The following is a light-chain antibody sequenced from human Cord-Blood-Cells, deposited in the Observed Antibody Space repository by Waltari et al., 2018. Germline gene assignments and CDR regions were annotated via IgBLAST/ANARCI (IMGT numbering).Light chain of an antibody. J-gene: IGKJ4*01. CDR1: QTVSSY. V-gene: IGKV3-11*01. CDR3: QQRSNWPPGLT. CDR2: DAS. Sequence: ELVLTQSPATLSLSPGDRATLSCRASQTVSSYLAWYQQKPGQAPRLLIYDASNRATGIPARFSGSGSGTDFTLTISSLEPEDFAVYYCQQRSNWPPGLTFGGGTKVEIK.